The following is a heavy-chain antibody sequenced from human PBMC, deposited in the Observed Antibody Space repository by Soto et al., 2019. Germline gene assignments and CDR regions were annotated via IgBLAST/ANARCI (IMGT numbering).Heavy chain of an antibody. CDR3: VRRSGYSYGYYFDY. CDR1: GYRFTNYW. CDR2: IYPGESDT. Sequence: GESLKISCKGSGYRFTNYWIGWVRQMPGKGLEWMGIIYPGESDTTYSASFQGQVTISADKSISTAYLQWSSLKASDTAIYYCVRRSGYSYGYYFDYWGQGSLVTVSS. V-gene: IGHV5-51*01. D-gene: IGHD5-18*01. J-gene: IGHJ4*02.